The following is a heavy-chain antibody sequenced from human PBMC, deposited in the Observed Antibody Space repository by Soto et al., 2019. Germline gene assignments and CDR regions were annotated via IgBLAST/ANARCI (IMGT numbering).Heavy chain of an antibody. J-gene: IGHJ6*02. D-gene: IGHD3-3*01. V-gene: IGHV3-21*01. Sequence: GGSLRLSCAASGFTFSSYSMNWVRQAQGKGLEWVSSISSSSSYIYYEDSVKGRFTISRDNAKNSLYLQMNSLRAEDTAVYYCARDQATIFGGVPPDYYYYYGMDVWGQGTTVTVSS. CDR1: GFTFSSYS. CDR3: ARDQATIFGGVPPDYYYYYGMDV. CDR2: ISSSSSYI.